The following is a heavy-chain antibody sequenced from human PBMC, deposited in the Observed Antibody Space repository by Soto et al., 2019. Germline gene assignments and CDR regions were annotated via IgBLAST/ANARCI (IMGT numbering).Heavy chain of an antibody. Sequence: EVQLLESGGGLVQPGGSLRLSCAASGFTFSNYGMSWVRQAPGKGLEWVSSISGGNTFYAGSVKGRFTISRDNSKNTLYLQMISLTAEDTAVYYCAKAPSSDCNSGACSLRSWGQGTLVTVSS. J-gene: IGHJ5*02. CDR1: GFTFSNYG. CDR3: AKAPSSDCNSGACSLRS. CDR2: ISGGNT. V-gene: IGHV3-23*01. D-gene: IGHD2-21*01.